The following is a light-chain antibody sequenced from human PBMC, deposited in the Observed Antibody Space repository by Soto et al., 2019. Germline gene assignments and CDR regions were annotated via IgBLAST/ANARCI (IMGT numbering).Light chain of an antibody. CDR3: AAWDDSLNGHV. CDR2: TTN. Sequence: QSALTQPHSASGTPGQRVTISCSGSSSNIGTSSVHWFQQLPGTAPKLLISTTNQRPSGVPERFSGSKSGTSASLAISGLQSEDEADYYCAAWDDSLNGHVSGTGTKLTVL. V-gene: IGLV1-44*01. J-gene: IGLJ1*01. CDR1: SSNIGTSS.